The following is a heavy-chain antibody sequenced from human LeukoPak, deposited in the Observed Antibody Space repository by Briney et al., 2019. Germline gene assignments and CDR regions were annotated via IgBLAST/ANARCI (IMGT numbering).Heavy chain of an antibody. CDR3: ARYYYGMDV. Sequence: SEILSLTCAVSGGSISSGGYSWSWIRQPPGKGLEWIGYIYHSGSTYYNPSLKSRVTISVDRSKNQFSLKLSSVTAADTAVYYCARYYYGMDVWGQGTTVTVSS. CDR1: GGSISSGGYS. J-gene: IGHJ6*02. CDR2: IYHSGST. V-gene: IGHV4-30-2*01.